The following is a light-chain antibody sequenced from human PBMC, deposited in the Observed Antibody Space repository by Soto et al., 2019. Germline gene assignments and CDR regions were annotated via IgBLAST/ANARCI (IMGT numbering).Light chain of an antibody. CDR1: QSVSSSY. CDR3: QQYGSSPWT. Sequence: EIVLTQSPGTLSLSPGERVTLSCRASQSVSSSYLAWYQHKPGQAPRLLIYGASSRATGIPDRFSGSGSGTDFTVTISRLEPEDFAVYFCQQYGSSPWTFGQGTKVEIK. CDR2: GAS. J-gene: IGKJ1*01. V-gene: IGKV3-20*01.